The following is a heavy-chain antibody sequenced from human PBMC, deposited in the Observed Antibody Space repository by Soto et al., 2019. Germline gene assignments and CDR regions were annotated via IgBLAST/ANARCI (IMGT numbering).Heavy chain of an antibody. D-gene: IGHD1-7*01. CDR2: IGANGGPT. J-gene: IGHJ4*02. CDR1: GFIFSNYA. CDR3: ANRPLELRVLDY. Sequence: GESLKISCAASGFIFSNYAMNWVRQAPGKGLEWVSTIGANGGPTYYADSVKGRFTISRDNSRDTLYLQMNSLRPEDTAVYYCANRPLELRVLDYGGQGTLVTVSS. V-gene: IGHV3-23*01.